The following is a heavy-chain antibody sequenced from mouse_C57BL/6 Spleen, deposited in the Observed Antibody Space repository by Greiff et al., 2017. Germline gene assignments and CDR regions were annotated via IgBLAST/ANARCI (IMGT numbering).Heavy chain of an antibody. CDR1: GYTFTSYW. CDR2: IDPSDSYT. Sequence: QVQLQQPGAELVMPGASVKLSCKASGYTFTSYWMHWVKQRPGQGLEWIGEIDPSDSYTNYNQKFKGKSTLTVDKSSSTAYMQLSSLTSEDSAVYSCARWDTTVGYAMDYWGQGTSVTVSS. V-gene: IGHV1-69*01. CDR3: ARWDTTVGYAMDY. J-gene: IGHJ4*01. D-gene: IGHD1-1*01.